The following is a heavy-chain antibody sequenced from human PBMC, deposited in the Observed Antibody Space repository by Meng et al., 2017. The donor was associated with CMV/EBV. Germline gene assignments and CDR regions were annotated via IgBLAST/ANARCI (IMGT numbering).Heavy chain of an antibody. CDR2: IIPILGIA. CDR1: GYTFNSYD. Sequence: KGSCKASGYTFNSYDINWVRQATGQGLEWMGRIIPILGIANYAQKFQGRVTITADKSTSTAYMELSSLRSEDTAVYYCARDRNWFDPWGQGTLVTVSS. CDR3: ARDRNWFDP. J-gene: IGHJ5*02. V-gene: IGHV1-69*04.